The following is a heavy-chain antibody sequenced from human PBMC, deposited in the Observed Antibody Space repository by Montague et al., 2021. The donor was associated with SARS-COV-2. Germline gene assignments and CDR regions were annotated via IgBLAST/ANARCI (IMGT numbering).Heavy chain of an antibody. Sequence: TLSLTCTVSGGSISSAGYYWSWIRQPPGKGLEWIGNIYYSGSTYYNPSLKSRVTISIDTSKNQFSLKLTSVTAADTAVYYCALNYLSVRSWYGMDVWGQGTTVTVSS. CDR1: GGSISSAGYY. CDR3: ALNYLSVRSWYGMDV. D-gene: IGHD3-3*01. V-gene: IGHV4-31*03. CDR2: IYYSGST. J-gene: IGHJ6*02.